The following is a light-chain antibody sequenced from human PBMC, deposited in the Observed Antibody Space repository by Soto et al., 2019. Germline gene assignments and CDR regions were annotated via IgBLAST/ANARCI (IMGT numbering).Light chain of an antibody. CDR2: AAS. CDR1: QSSSSY. V-gene: IGKV1-39*01. CDR3: EQSYSTPAS. Sequence: DIQMTQSPSSLSASVGDRVTITCRASQSSSSYLNWYQQKPRKAPKLLIYAASSLPSGVPSRFSGSGSGTDFTHAISSLHPEDFATYFCEQSYSTPASFGQGTKLEIK. J-gene: IGKJ2*01.